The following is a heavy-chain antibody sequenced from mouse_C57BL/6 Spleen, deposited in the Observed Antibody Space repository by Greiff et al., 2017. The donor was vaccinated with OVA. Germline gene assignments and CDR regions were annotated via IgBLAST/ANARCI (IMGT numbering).Heavy chain of an antibody. CDR2: IYPGDGDT. J-gene: IGHJ3*01. V-gene: IGHV1-82*01. CDR1: GYAFSSSW. CDR3: ASAGLVYRGFAD. Sequence: QVQLQQPGPELVKPGASVKLSCKASGYAFSSSWMNWVKQRPGQGLEWIGRIYPGDGDTNYNGKFKGKATLTADKSSSTAYMQLSSLTSADSAVYVCASAGLVYRGFADWGQGTLVTVSA. D-gene: IGHD2-2*01.